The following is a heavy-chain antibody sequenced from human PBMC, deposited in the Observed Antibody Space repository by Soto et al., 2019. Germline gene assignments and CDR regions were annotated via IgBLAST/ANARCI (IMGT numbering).Heavy chain of an antibody. CDR3: ARLIRYGSGNFYYFDY. D-gene: IGHD3-10*01. Sequence: SETLSLTCTVSGGSISSSTYYWGWIRQPPGKGLECIGNIYYSGSTYYNPSLKSRVTISVDTSKNHFSLKLGSVTAADTAVYYCARLIRYGSGNFYYFDYWGQGALVTVSS. J-gene: IGHJ4*02. CDR1: GGSISSSTYY. CDR2: IYYSGST. V-gene: IGHV4-39*02.